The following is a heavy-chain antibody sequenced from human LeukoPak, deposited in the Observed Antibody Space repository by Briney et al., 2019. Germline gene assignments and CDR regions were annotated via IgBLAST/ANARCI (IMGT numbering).Heavy chain of an antibody. V-gene: IGHV4-59*01. CDR1: GGSISGYS. CDR3: ARWLQQTPFYYFDY. CDR2: IYYTGST. Sequence: SETLSPTCSVSGGSISGYSWSWIRQSPGRGLEWIGYIYYTGSTNYNPSLESRVTISVDTSKNQFSLNLNSVTAADTAVYYCARWLQQTPFYYFDYWGQGTLVTVSS. J-gene: IGHJ4*02. D-gene: IGHD5-24*01.